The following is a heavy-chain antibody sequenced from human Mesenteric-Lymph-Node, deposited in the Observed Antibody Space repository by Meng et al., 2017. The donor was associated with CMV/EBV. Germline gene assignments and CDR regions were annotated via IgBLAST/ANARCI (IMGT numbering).Heavy chain of an antibody. D-gene: IGHD3-9*01. J-gene: IGHJ6*02. Sequence: GGSLRLSCAASGFIFSSYSMNWVRQAPGKGLEWVSSISSSSSYIYYADSVKGRFTISRDNAKNSLYLQMNSLRAEDTAVYYCARDKNDILTGYFSRPYYYGMDVWGQGTTVTVSS. CDR3: ARDKNDILTGYFSRPYYYGMDV. CDR1: GFIFSSYS. CDR2: ISSSSSYI. V-gene: IGHV3-21*01.